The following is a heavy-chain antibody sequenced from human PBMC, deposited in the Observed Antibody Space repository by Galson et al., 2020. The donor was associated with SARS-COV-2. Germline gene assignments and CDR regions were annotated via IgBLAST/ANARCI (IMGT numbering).Heavy chain of an antibody. J-gene: IGHJ4*02. V-gene: IGHV1-2*06. CDR1: GYTFTGYY. CDR2: INPNSGGT. CDR3: ARGPYSSGWSPFGY. Sequence: ASVPVSCEASGYTFTGYYMHWVRQAPGQGLEWMGRINPNSGGTNYAQKFQGRVTMTRDTSISTAYMELSRLRSDDTAVYYCARGPYSSGWSPFGYWGQGTLVTVSS. D-gene: IGHD6-19*01.